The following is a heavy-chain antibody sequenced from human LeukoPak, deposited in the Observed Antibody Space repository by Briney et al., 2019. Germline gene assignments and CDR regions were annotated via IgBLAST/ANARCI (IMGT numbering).Heavy chain of an antibody. J-gene: IGHJ4*02. CDR2: ISGDGGST. CDR1: GFTFDDYA. Sequence: GGSLRLSCAASGFTFDDYAMHWVRQAPGKGLEWVSLISGDGGSTYYADSVRGRFTISRDNSKNSLYLQMNSLRTEDTAFYYCTKVQSRIAVAGTPIDYWGQGTLVTVSS. V-gene: IGHV3-43*02. D-gene: IGHD6-19*01. CDR3: TKVQSRIAVAGTPIDY.